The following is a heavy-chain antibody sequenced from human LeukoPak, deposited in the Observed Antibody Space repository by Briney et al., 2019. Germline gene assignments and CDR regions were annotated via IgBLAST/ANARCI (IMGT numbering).Heavy chain of an antibody. CDR1: GGTFSSCA. CDR3: ARLGQLVPVYAFDI. D-gene: IGHD6-6*01. CDR2: IIPIFGTA. V-gene: IGHV1-69*06. J-gene: IGHJ3*02. Sequence: SVKVSCKASGGTFSSCAISWVRQAPGQGLEWMGGIIPIFGTANYAQKFQGRVTITADKSTSTAYMELSSLRSEDTAVYYCARLGQLVPVYAFDIWGQGTMVTVSS.